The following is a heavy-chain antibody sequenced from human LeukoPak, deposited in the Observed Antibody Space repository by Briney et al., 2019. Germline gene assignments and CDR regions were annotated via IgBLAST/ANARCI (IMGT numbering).Heavy chain of an antibody. CDR1: GFTFSSYA. CDR2: ISGSGGST. Sequence: GGSLRLSCAASGFTFSSYAMSWVRQAPGKGLEWVSAISGSGGSTYYADSVKGRFNIYRDNYKNNVYVKMNSLRAEDTAVYYCAKRALVFGVVITGYFDYWGQGTLVTVSS. D-gene: IGHD3-3*01. J-gene: IGHJ4*02. CDR3: AKRALVFGVVITGYFDY. V-gene: IGHV3-23*01.